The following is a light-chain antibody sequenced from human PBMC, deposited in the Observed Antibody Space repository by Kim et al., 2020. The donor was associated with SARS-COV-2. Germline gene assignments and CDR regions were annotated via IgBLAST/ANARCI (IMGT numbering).Light chain of an antibody. CDR1: QSVSSSY. CDR3: QQYGSSPVT. V-gene: IGKV3-20*01. Sequence: EIVLTQSPGTLSLSPGERATLSCRASQSVSSSYLAWYQQKPGQAPRLLIYGASSRATGIPDRFSGSGSGTDFSLTISRREPEDFVIYYCQQYGSSPVTFGQGTKVDIK. CDR2: GAS. J-gene: IGKJ1*01.